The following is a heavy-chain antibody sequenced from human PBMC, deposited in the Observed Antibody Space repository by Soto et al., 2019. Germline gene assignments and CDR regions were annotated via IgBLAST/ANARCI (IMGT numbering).Heavy chain of an antibody. CDR2: IIPNFGTA. Sequence: QVQLVQSGAEVKTPGSSVKVSCKASGGTFSSYAISWVQQAPGPGLEWMGGIIPNFGTAHYAQKFQGRVTITAEESTSTACMEVSSLISEHTAVYYCAGVDYGDYVPHNWFDPWFQGTLVTVSS. V-gene: IGHV1-69*12. CDR1: GGTFSSYA. D-gene: IGHD4-17*01. CDR3: AGVDYGDYVPHNWFDP. J-gene: IGHJ5*02.